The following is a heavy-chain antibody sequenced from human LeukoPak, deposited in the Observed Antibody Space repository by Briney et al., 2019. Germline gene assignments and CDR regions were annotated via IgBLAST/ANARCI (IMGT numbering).Heavy chain of an antibody. V-gene: IGHV1-18*01. CDR1: GYTFTGYG. CDR2: ISAYNGNT. J-gene: IGHJ5*02. Sequence: ASVKVSCKASGYTFTGYGISWVRQAPGQGLEWMGWISAYNGNTNYAQKLQGRVTMTTDTSTSTAYMELRSLRSDDTAVYYCARDSYYSSSWYGNWFDPWGQGTLVTVSS. CDR3: ARDSYYSSSWYGNWFDP. D-gene: IGHD6-13*01.